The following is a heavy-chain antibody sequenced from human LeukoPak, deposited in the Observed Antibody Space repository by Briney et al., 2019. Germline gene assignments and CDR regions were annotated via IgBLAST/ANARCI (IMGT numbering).Heavy chain of an antibody. Sequence: GGSLRLSCAASGFTVSSNYMSWVRQAPGKGLEWVSVIYSGGSTYYADSVKGRFTISRDNSKNTLYLQMNSLRAEDTAVYYCASLGIAAAAIFDYWGQGTLVTVSS. CDR2: IYSGGST. CDR1: GFTVSSNY. J-gene: IGHJ4*02. D-gene: IGHD6-13*01. CDR3: ASLGIAAAAIFDY. V-gene: IGHV3-53*01.